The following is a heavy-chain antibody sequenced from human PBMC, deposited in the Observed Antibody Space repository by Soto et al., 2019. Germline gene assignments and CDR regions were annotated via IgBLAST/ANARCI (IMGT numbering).Heavy chain of an antibody. CDR1: GFTFDDYA. J-gene: IGHJ4*02. CDR2: ISWNSGSI. V-gene: IGHV3-9*01. Sequence: EVQLVESGGGLVQPGRSLRLSCAASGFTFDDYAMHWVRQAPGKGLEWVSGISWNSGSIGYAESVKGRFTISRDNAKNYLDLPMNSLRAENTTLYYCERSRSPQDPSDYWGQGTLVNVSS. CDR3: ERSRSPQDPSDY.